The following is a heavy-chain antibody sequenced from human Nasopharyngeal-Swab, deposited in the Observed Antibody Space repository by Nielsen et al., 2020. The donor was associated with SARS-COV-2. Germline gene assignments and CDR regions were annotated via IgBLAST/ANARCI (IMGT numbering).Heavy chain of an antibody. V-gene: IGHV4-30-2*06. CDR3: ARGKDFGEYYFDY. Sequence: SETLSLTCVVSGGSISSADYSWNWIRQSPGRGLEWIGNIYHGGSTSYNPSLKSRVTISVDRSKSHFSLKMTSVTAADTAVYFCARGKDFGEYYFDYWGQGTLVTASS. CDR1: GGSISSADYS. CDR2: IYHGGST. D-gene: IGHD3-10*01. J-gene: IGHJ4*02.